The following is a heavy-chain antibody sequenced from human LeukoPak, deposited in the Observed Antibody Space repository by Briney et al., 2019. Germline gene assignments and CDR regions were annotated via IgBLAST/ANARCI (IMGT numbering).Heavy chain of an antibody. CDR3: ASYRATFYDFYIY. CDR1: GLTFSSYS. CDR2: ISSSSSYI. V-gene: IGHV3-21*01. J-gene: IGHJ4*02. Sequence: PGGSLRLSCAASGLTFSSYSMNWVRQAPGKGLEWVSSISSSSSYIYYADSVKGRFTISRDNAKNSLYLQMNSLRAEDTAVYYCASYRATFYDFYIYWGQGTLVTVSS. D-gene: IGHD3-3*01.